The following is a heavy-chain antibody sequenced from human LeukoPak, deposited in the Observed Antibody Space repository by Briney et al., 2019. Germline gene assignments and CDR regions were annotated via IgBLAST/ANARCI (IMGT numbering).Heavy chain of an antibody. J-gene: IGHJ5*02. CDR2: INSDGGST. CDR3: ARMIVVVPAAHVGWFDP. Sequence: GGSLRLSCAASGFTFSSYWMHWVRQAPGKGLVWVSRINSDGGSTSYADSVKGRFTISRDNAKNTLYLQMNSLRAEDTAVYYCARMIVVVPAAHVGWFDPWGQGTLVTVSS. D-gene: IGHD2-2*01. CDR1: GFTFSSYW. V-gene: IGHV3-74*01.